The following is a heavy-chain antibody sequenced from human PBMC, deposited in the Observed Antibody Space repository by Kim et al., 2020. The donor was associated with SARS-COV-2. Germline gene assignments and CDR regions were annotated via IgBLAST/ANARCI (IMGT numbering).Heavy chain of an antibody. J-gene: IGHJ4*02. V-gene: IGHV1-3*01. Sequence: NNPRNSQGRVTITRDTSASTAYMELGSLRSEDTAVYYCAREGGSYAWGYWGQGTLVTVSS. D-gene: IGHD1-26*01. CDR3: AREGGSYAWGY.